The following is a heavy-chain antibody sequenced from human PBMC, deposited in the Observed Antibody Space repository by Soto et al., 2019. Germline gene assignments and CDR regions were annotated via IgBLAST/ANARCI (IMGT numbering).Heavy chain of an antibody. Sequence: VASVKFSCKASNDSLSSHFIHWVRQAPGEGLEWMGIINPGPSSASYSKEFQGRLTLTSDMPSRTVYMQLSNLRSDDTAVYYCAGASSRVSSVVAAYWGQGTLVTVSS. CDR1: NDSLSSHF. D-gene: IGHD2-15*01. CDR3: AGASSRVSSVVAAY. CDR2: INPGPSSA. V-gene: IGHV1-46*01. J-gene: IGHJ4*02.